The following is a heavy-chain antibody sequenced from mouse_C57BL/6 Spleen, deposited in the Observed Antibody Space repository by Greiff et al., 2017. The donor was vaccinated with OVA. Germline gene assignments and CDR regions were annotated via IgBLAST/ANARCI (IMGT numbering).Heavy chain of an antibody. CDR1: GYTFTDYN. CDR3: ARQDSSGPFAY. V-gene: IGHV1-18*01. D-gene: IGHD3-2*02. Sequence: EVKLQESGPELVKPGASVKIPCKASGYTFTDYNMDWVKQSHGKSLEWIGDINPNNGGTIYNQKFKGKATLTVDKSSSTAYMELRSLTSEDTAVYYCARQDSSGPFAYWGQGTLVTVSA. J-gene: IGHJ3*01. CDR2: INPNNGGT.